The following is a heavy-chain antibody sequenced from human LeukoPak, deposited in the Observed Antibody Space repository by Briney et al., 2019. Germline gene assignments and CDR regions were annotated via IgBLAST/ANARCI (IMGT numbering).Heavy chain of an antibody. J-gene: IGHJ4*02. CDR3: AKRPTPGISAAARPFFDY. CDR1: GFTFNNYT. Sequence: PGGSLRLSCAASGFTFNNYTMTWVRQAPGKGLEWVSTISGSGGSTYYADSVKGRFTISRDNSKNTLYLQMNSLRADDTAVYYCAKRPTPGISAAARPFFDYWGQGTLVTVSS. CDR2: ISGSGGST. D-gene: IGHD6-13*01. V-gene: IGHV3-23*01.